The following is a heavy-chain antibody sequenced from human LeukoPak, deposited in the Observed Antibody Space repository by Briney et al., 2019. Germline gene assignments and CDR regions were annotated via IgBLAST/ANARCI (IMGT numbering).Heavy chain of an antibody. CDR1: GFTVSSNY. J-gene: IGHJ3*02. Sequence: PGGSLRLSCAASGFTVSSNYKSWVRQAPGKGLEWVSVIYSGGSTYYADSVKGRFTISRDNSKNTLYLQMNSLRAEDTAVYYCARAIPDAFDIWGQGTMVTVSS. V-gene: IGHV3-66*01. CDR3: ARAIPDAFDI. CDR2: IYSGGST.